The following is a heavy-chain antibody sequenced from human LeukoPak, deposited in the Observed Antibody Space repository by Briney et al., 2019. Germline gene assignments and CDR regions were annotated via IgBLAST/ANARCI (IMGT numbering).Heavy chain of an antibody. V-gene: IGHV4-39*01. CDR2: IYYSGST. CDR1: GGSIGSSSYY. J-gene: IGHJ4*02. Sequence: SETLSLTCTVSGGSIGSSSYYWGWIRQPPGKGLEWIGSIYYSGSTYYNPSLKSRVTISVDTSKNQFSLKLSSVTAADTAVYYCARLGWELLQGYHYWGQGTLVTVSS. CDR3: ARLGWELLQGYHY. D-gene: IGHD1-26*01.